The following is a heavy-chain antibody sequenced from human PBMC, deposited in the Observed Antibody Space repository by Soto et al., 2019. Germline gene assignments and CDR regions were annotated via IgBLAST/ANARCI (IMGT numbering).Heavy chain of an antibody. Sequence: QVQLQESGPGLVKPSQTLSLTCSVSGGSITSGGFYWSWIRQHPEKGLEWIAYIFHSGSTDFNPSLKGRIIISADTSKNQFSLKLTSVTAADTAVYYCVRGGIAGNWFDPWGQGTLVNVSS. CDR1: GGSITSGGFY. J-gene: IGHJ5*02. CDR3: VRGGIAGNWFDP. V-gene: IGHV4-31*03. D-gene: IGHD6-13*01. CDR2: IFHSGST.